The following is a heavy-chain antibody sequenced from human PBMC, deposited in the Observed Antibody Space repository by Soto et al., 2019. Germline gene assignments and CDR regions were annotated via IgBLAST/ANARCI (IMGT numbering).Heavy chain of an antibody. CDR2: LIPVFGSP. CDR1: GGTFSKDA. J-gene: IGHJ6*02. CDR3: TRGLEYSFEPGKTRYSAMDV. D-gene: IGHD3-9*01. Sequence: QVQLVQSGAEVKKPGSSVTVSCKTSGGTFSKDAINWVRQAPGQGLEWMGLLIPVFGSPIYAQKFQGRISRTTDESTRTAFMDLSRQRCEDTAVYYRTRGLEYSFEPGKTRYSAMDVWGQGTTVPVSS. V-gene: IGHV1-69*01.